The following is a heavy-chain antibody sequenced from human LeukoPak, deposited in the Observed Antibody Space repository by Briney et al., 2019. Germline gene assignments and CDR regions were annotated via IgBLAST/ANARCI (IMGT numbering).Heavy chain of an antibody. CDR2: ISAYNGNT. J-gene: IGHJ4*02. Sequence: ASVKVSCKASGYTFTGYYMHWVRQAPGQGLEWMGWISAYNGNTNYAQKLQGRVTMTTDTSTSTAYMELRSLRSDDTAVYYCARVDEDGFDYWGQGTLVTVSS. V-gene: IGHV1-18*04. CDR1: GYTFTGYY. CDR3: ARVDEDGFDY.